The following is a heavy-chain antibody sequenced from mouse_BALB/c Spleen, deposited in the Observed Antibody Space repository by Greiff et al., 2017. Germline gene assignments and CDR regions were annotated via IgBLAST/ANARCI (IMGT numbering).Heavy chain of an antibody. CDR1: GFNIKDYY. CDR3: NGGIVVVATRAMDY. J-gene: IGHJ4*01. V-gene: IGHV14-4*02. Sequence: EVQLQQSGAELVRSGASVKLSCTASGFNIKDYYMHWVKQRHEQGLEWIGWIDPENGDTEYAPKFQGKATMTADTSSNTAYLQLSSLTSEDTAVYYFNGGIVVVATRAMDYWGQGTAVTVSS. CDR2: IDPENGDT. D-gene: IGHD1-1*01.